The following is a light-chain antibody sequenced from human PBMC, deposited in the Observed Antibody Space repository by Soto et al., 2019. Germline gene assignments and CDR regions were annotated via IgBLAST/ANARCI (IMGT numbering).Light chain of an antibody. J-gene: IGKJ2*01. CDR3: QQYNSSPYT. Sequence: DIQMTQSPSTLYASVGDRVTITCRASQSISSWLAWYQQKPGKAPKLLIYKASSLESGVPSRFSGSASGTEFTLTISSLQPDDFATYYCQQYNSSPYTFGQGTKLEIK. CDR1: QSISSW. CDR2: KAS. V-gene: IGKV1-5*03.